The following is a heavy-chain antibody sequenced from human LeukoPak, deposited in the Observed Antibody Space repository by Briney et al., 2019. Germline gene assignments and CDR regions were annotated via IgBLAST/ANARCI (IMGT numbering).Heavy chain of an antibody. CDR3: ARGRGTSGSNRDFYYYYYMDA. CDR1: GYIFTDYA. Sequence: AASVKVSCKASGYIFTDYAIHWLRQAPGQRPEWMGWMNAGNGNTKYSQKFQGRITLIRDTSAATAYMELSSLRHDDLAVYYCARGRGTSGSNRDFYYYYYMDAWGKGTTVTVSS. J-gene: IGHJ6*03. D-gene: IGHD2-15*01. CDR2: MNAGNGNT. V-gene: IGHV1-3*01.